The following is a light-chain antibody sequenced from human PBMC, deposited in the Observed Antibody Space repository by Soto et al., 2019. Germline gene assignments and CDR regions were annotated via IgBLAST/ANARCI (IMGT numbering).Light chain of an antibody. V-gene: IGKV1-39*01. Sequence: DLQMTQSPSSLSASVGDRFTITWRASQSISSYLNWYQQKPGKAPKLLIYAASSLQSGVPSRVSGSGSGTDFTLTISSLQPEDFATYYCQQSYSTPLTVGQGTKVDIK. CDR1: QSISSY. J-gene: IGKJ1*01. CDR3: QQSYSTPLT. CDR2: AAS.